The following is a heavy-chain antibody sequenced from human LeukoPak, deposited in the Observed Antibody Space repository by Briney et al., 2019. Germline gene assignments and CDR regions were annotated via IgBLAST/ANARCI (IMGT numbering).Heavy chain of an antibody. CDR1: GFTFSSYW. J-gene: IGHJ4*02. D-gene: IGHD3-10*01. CDR3: ARAPSRITMVRGVSYYFDY. V-gene: IGHV3-7*01. Sequence: GGSLRLSCAASGFTFSSYWMSWVRQAPGKGLEWVANIKQDGSEKYYVDSVKGRFTISRDNAKNSLYLQMNSLRAEDTAVYYCARAPSRITMVRGVSYYFDYWGQGTLVTVSS. CDR2: IKQDGSEK.